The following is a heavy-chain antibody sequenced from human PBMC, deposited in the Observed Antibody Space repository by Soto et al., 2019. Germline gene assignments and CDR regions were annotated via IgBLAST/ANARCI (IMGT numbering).Heavy chain of an antibody. CDR1: GGAISSGDYY. CDR2: IYYSGST. J-gene: IGHJ6*02. D-gene: IGHD3-10*01. V-gene: IGHV4-30-4*01. CDR3: ARDFARGSRSYSHYYYYYGMDA. Sequence: SETLSLTCTVSGGAISSGDYYWSWIRQPPGKGLEWIGYIYYSGSTYYNPSLKSRVTISVDTSKNQFSLKLSSVTAADTAVYYCARDFARGSRSYSHYYYYYGMDAWGQGTTVTVSS.